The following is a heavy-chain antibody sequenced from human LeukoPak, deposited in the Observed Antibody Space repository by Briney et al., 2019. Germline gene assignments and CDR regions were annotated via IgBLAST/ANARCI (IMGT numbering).Heavy chain of an antibody. CDR3: ARDPGGNYDYVWGSYRGYYFDY. D-gene: IGHD3-16*01. J-gene: IGHJ4*02. Sequence: PGGSLRLSCAASGFTFDDYGMSWVRQAPGKGLEWVSGINWNGGSTGYADSVKGRFTISRDNAKNSLYLQMNSLRAEDTASYYCARDPGGNYDYVWGSYRGYYFDYWGQGTLVTVSS. V-gene: IGHV3-20*04. CDR1: GFTFDDYG. CDR2: INWNGGST.